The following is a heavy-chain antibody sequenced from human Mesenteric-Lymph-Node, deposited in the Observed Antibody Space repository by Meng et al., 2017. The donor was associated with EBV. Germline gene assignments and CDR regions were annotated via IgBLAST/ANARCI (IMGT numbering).Heavy chain of an antibody. CDR2: INHSGST. CDR1: GGSFSGYY. D-gene: IGHD6-13*01. CDR3: ARGYSSSWYYFDY. J-gene: IGHJ4*02. V-gene: IGHV4-34*01. Sequence: QVQLQQWGAGLLKPSVTLSLTCAVYGGSFSGYYWSWIRQPPGKGLEWIGEINHSGSTNYNPSLKSRVTISVDTSKNQFSLKLSSVTAADTAVYYCARGYSSSWYYFDYWGQGTLVTVAS.